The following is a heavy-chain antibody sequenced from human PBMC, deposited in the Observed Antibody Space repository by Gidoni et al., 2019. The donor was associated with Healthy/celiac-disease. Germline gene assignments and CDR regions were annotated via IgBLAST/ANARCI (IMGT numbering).Heavy chain of an antibody. J-gene: IGHJ4*02. CDR1: GYTFTGYY. Sequence: QVQLVQSGAEVKKPGASVKVSCTASGYTFTGYYMHWVGQAPGQGPEWKGWVNPNRGGKNYAKEFQGRVTMTRDTSISTAYMELSRLRSDDTAVYYCASLGGDYYDSSGYHYYFDYWGQGTLVTVSS. CDR3: ASLGGDYYDSSGYHYYFDY. CDR2: VNPNRGGK. V-gene: IGHV1-2*02. D-gene: IGHD3-22*01.